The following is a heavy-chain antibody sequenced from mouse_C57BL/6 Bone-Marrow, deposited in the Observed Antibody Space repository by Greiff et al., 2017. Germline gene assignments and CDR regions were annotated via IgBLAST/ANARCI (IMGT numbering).Heavy chain of an antibody. CDR2: INPGSGGT. CDR3: ARWGNYVFYYVLDY. CDR1: GYTFTDYF. J-gene: IGHJ4*01. D-gene: IGHD2-1*01. V-gene: IGHV1-54*01. Sequence: QVQLQQSGAELVRPGTSVKVSCKASGYTFTDYFIDWVKQRPGQGLEWIGRINPGSGGTYYNEKFKGKATLTADKSSSTAYMQLSSLTSEDSAVYFGARWGNYVFYYVLDYWGQGTTLTVSS.